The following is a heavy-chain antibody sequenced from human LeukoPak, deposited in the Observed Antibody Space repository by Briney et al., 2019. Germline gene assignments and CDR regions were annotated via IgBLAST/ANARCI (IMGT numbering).Heavy chain of an antibody. CDR1: GFTFSSYW. V-gene: IGHV3-74*01. CDR3: ARVTVSSSEVIFDY. D-gene: IGHD1-20*01. Sequence: GGSLRLSCAASGFTFSSYWMHWVRQAPGKGLAWVSRINSDGSTITYADSVKGRFTISRDNAKNTLYLQMNSLRAEDTAVYYCARVTVSSSEVIFDYWGQGSLVTVSS. CDR2: INSDGSTI. J-gene: IGHJ4*02.